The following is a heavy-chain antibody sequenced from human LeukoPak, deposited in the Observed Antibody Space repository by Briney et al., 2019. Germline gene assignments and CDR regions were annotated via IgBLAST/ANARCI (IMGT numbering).Heavy chain of an antibody. V-gene: IGHV3-11*06. D-gene: IGHD5-12*01. CDR1: RFTFSDYY. CDR2: ISSSSSYT. J-gene: IGHJ4*02. CDR3: ARAHPTSGYDLGDFDY. Sequence: GGSLRLSCAASRFTFSDYYMRWIRQAPGMGLEGVSYISSSSSYTNYADSVKGRFTISRDNAKNSLYLQMNSLRAEDTAVYYCARAHPTSGYDLGDFDYWGQRTLVTVSS.